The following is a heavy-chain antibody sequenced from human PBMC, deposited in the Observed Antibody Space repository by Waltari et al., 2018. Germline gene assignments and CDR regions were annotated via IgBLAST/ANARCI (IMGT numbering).Heavy chain of an antibody. J-gene: IGHJ4*02. V-gene: IGHV4-38-2*01. CDR1: VYSIRSGYY. D-gene: IGHD3-16*01. CDR3: ARHVYTTRDY. CDR2: IYHSGST. Sequence: QVQLQESGPGLVQPSETLSLTCAVSVYSIRSGYYWGWIRQPPGKGLEWIGNIYHSGSTYYNPSLKSRVTISVDTSKNQFSLKLSSVTAADTAVYYCARHVYTTRDYWGQGTLVTVSS.